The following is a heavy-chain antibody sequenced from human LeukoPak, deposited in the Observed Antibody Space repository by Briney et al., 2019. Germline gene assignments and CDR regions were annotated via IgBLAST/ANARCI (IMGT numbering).Heavy chain of an antibody. Sequence: ASVKVSCKASGYPFTSYGISWVRQAPGQRLEWMGWISAYNGNTNYAQKLQGRVTMTTDTSTSTAYMELRSLRSDDTAVYYCARVYDDYYYYMDVWGKGTTVTVSS. J-gene: IGHJ6*03. CDR2: ISAYNGNT. CDR1: GYPFTSYG. V-gene: IGHV1-18*01. CDR3: ARVYDDYYYYMDV. D-gene: IGHD2/OR15-2a*01.